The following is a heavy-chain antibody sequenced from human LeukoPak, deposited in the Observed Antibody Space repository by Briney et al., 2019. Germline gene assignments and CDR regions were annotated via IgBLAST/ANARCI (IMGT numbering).Heavy chain of an antibody. D-gene: IGHD3-22*01. Sequence: GGSLRLSCAASGFTFSIYAMSWVRQAPGKGLEWVSGIGGSGGNTYYVDSVKGRFTISRDNSKVSLYLKMNSQKAEDTALYYGAKSRARREGSSGYNDYWGQGTLVTVSS. CDR3: AKSRARREGSSGYNDY. CDR1: GFTFSIYA. V-gene: IGHV3-23*01. J-gene: IGHJ4*02. CDR2: IGGSGGNT.